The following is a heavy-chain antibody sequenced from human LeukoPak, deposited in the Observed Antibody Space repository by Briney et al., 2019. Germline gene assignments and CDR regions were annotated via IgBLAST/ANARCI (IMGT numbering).Heavy chain of an antibody. CDR2: ISYDGSNK. CDR1: GFTFSSYG. CDR3: AKAVAARPGIRWFDP. D-gene: IGHD6-6*01. V-gene: IGHV3-30*18. Sequence: GGSLRLSCAASGFTFSSYGMHWVRQAPGKGLEWVAVISYDGSNKYYADSVKGRFTISRDNSKNTLYLQMNSLRAEDTAVYYCAKAVAARPGIRWFDPWGQGTLVTVSS. J-gene: IGHJ5*02.